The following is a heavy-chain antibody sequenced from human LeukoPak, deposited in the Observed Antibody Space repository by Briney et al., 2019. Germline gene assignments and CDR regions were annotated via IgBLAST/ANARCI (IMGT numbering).Heavy chain of an antibody. V-gene: IGHV3-23*01. CDR2: ISASGDST. Sequence: PGGSLRLSCAVSGFTFSSYAMSWVRQAPGEGLEWVSGISASGDSTHHADSVQGRFTISRDNSKNTLYLQMNSLRAEDTAVYFCAQDATWLHQWFAYWGQGTLVTVSP. D-gene: IGHD3-22*01. J-gene: IGHJ4*02. CDR1: GFTFSSYA. CDR3: AQDATWLHQWFAY.